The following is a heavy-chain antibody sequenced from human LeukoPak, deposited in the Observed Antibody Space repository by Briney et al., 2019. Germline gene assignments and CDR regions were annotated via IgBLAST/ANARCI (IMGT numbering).Heavy chain of an antibody. CDR3: ARLPITMVRGFDP. CDR1: GGSISSYY. CDR2: IYYSGST. J-gene: IGHJ5*02. Sequence: SETLSLTCTVSGGSISSYYWSWIRQPPGKGLEWIGYIYYSGSTNYNPSLKSRVTISVDTSKNQFSLKLSSVTAADTAVYYCARLPITMVRGFDPWGQGTLVTVFS. D-gene: IGHD3-10*01. V-gene: IGHV4-59*08.